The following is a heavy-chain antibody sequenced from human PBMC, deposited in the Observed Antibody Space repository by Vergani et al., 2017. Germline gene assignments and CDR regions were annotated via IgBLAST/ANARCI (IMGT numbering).Heavy chain of an antibody. CDR2: IRYDGSNK. CDR3: AKDGMEMATVPFDY. CDR1: GFTVSTDY. J-gene: IGHJ4*02. Sequence: VQLVESGGGLVQPGGSLTRSCAASGFTVSTDYFSWVRQAPGKGLEWVAFIRYDGSNKYYADSVKGRFTISRDNSKNTLYLQMNSLRAEDTAVYYCAKDGMEMATVPFDYWGQGTLVTVSS. D-gene: IGHD5-24*01. V-gene: IGHV3-30*02.